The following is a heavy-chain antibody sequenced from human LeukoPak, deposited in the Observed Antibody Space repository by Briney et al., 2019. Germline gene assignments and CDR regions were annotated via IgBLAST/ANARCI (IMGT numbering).Heavy chain of an antibody. CDR3: AGQHYYGSSGRDY. D-gene: IGHD3-22*01. J-gene: IGHJ4*02. Sequence: SQTLSLTCTVSGGSISSCYWSWIRQPPGNGLECIGYIYYSGSTNYNPSLKSRVTISVDTSRNQCSLKLSSVTAADTAVYYCAGQHYYGSSGRDYWGQGTLVTVSS. CDR2: IYYSGST. V-gene: IGHV4-59*01. CDR1: GGSISSCY.